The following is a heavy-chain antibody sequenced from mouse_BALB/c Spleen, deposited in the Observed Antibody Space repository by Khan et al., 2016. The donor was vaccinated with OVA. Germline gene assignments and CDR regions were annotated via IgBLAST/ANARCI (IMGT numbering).Heavy chain of an antibody. CDR3: VGGGIATGYFDY. J-gene: IGHJ2*01. CDR2: IYPGDGNT. V-gene: IGHV1-87*01. Sequence: QVQLQQSGTELARPGASVKLSCKASGYTFTSYCMQWVKQRPGQGLEWIGAIYPGDGNTRYTQKFKGKATLTADKSSSTAYMELSSLASEESAVYFCVGGGIATGYFDYWGQGNTLTVSS. D-gene: IGHD1-1*01. CDR1: GYTFTSYC.